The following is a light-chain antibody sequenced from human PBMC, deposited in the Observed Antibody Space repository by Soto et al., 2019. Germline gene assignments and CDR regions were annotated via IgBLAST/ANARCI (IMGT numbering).Light chain of an antibody. CDR2: WAT. CDR3: QQYYGAPVT. V-gene: IGKV4-1*01. CDR1: QSVLSSANNKNY. Sequence: DIVMTQSPESLAVSLGERATINCKSSQSVLSSANNKNYLAWYQQKPAQPPKQLIYWATTRESGVPDRFSGSGSGTDFSLSISSLQAEDVAVYYCQQYYGAPVTFGQGTRLEIK. J-gene: IGKJ5*01.